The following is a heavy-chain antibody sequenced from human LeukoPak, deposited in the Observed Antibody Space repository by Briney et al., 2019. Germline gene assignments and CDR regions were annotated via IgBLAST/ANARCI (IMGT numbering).Heavy chain of an antibody. CDR2: ISGSGGST. CDR1: GFTFSSYA. D-gene: IGHD1-26*01. CDR3: AKAWEHGVTGNWFDP. V-gene: IGHV3-23*01. J-gene: IGHJ5*02. Sequence: GGSLRLSCAASGFTFSSYAMSWVRQAPGKGLEWVSAISGSGGSTYYADSVKGRFTISRDNSKNTLSLQMNSLRVEDTAVYYCAKAWEHGVTGNWFDPWGQGTLVTVSS.